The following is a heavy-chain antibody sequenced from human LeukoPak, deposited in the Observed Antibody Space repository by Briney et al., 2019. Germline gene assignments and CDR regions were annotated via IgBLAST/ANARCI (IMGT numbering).Heavy chain of an antibody. CDR2: IKQDGSEK. D-gene: IGHD5-18*01. CDR1: GFTFSSYW. V-gene: IGHV3-7*01. J-gene: IGHJ4*02. Sequence: PGGSLRLSCAASGFTFSSYWMSWVRQAPGKGLEGVANIKQDGSEKYYVDSVKGRFTISRDNAKNSLYLQMNSLRAEDTAVYYCARDRRGYSYGYTSDYWGQGTLVTVSS. CDR3: ARDRRGYSYGYTSDY.